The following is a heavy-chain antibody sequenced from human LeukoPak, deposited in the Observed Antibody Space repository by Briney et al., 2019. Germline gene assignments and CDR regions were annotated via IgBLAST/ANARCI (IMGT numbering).Heavy chain of an antibody. CDR2: IYPGDSDT. CDR1: GYSFTSHW. D-gene: IGHD6-19*01. Sequence: GESLKISCKGSGYSFTSHWIGWVRQMPGKGLEWMGIIYPGDSDTRYSPSFQGQVTISADKSISAAYLQWSSLKASDTAMYYCARHPRGDSSGWYNWFDPWGQGTLVTVSS. J-gene: IGHJ5*02. CDR3: ARHPRGDSSGWYNWFDP. V-gene: IGHV5-51*01.